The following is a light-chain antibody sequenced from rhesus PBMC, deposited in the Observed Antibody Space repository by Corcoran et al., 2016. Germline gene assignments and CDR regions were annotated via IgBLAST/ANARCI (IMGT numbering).Light chain of an antibody. Sequence: DIQMTQSPSSLSASVGDRVTVTCRASQGINKELSWYQQKPGKAPTLLIYASSSLQTGVSSLFSGSGSGTNYTLTISSRQPEDVATYYCLQDYTTPFTFGPGTKLDIK. CDR2: ASS. CDR3: LQDYTTPFT. J-gene: IGKJ3*01. CDR1: QGINKE. V-gene: IGKV1-94*01.